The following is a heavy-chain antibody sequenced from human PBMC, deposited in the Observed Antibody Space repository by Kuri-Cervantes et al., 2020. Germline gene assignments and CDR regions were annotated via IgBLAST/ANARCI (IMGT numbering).Heavy chain of an antibody. CDR2: IRHNGVDT. D-gene: IGHD3-3*02. CDR1: GFNFEEYG. CDR3: AREFRGISHH. J-gene: IGHJ5*02. V-gene: IGHV3-20*04. Sequence: GGSLRLSCAASGFNFEEYGVSWVRQAPGKGPDWVSTIRHNGVDTKYADSVKGRFTISRDNAKNSLYLQMNSLRAEDTAVYYCAREFRGISHHWGQGTLVTVSS.